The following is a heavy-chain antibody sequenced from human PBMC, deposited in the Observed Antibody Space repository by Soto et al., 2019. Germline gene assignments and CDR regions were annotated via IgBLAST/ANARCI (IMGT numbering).Heavy chain of an antibody. CDR3: ARGCGSGSYYYYYGMDV. CDR2: MNPNSGNT. CDR1: GYTFTSYD. Sequence: QVQLVQCEAEVKKPGASVMVSCKASGYTFTSYDINWVRQATGQGLEWMGWMNPNSGNTGYAQKFQGRVTMTRNTSISTAYMELSSLRSEGTAVYYCARGCGSGSYYYYYGMDVWGQGTTVTVSS. D-gene: IGHD3-10*01. J-gene: IGHJ6*02. V-gene: IGHV1-8*01.